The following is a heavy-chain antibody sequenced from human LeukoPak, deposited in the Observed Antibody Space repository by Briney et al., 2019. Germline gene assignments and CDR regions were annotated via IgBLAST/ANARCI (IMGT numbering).Heavy chain of an antibody. CDR1: GDSVSSNSAA. CDR2: TYYRSKWYN. D-gene: IGHD2-15*01. Sequence: SQTLSLTCAISGDSVSSNSAAWNWIRQSPSRGLEWLGRTYYRSKWYNDYAVSVKSRITINPDTSKNQFSLQLDSVTPEDTAVYYCAMSVVVVAATNAYNWFDPWGQGTPVTVSS. V-gene: IGHV6-1*01. J-gene: IGHJ5*02. CDR3: AMSVVVVAATNAYNWFDP.